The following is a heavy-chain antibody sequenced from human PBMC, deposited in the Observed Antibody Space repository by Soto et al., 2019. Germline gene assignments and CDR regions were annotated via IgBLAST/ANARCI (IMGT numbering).Heavy chain of an antibody. J-gene: IGHJ4*02. D-gene: IGHD3-22*01. CDR3: TTHYYDSSGYYTDGVY. Sequence: PGGSLRLSCAASGFTFSNAWMSWVRQAPGKWLEWVGRIKSKTDGGTTDYAAPVKGRFTISRDDSKNTLYLQMNSLKTEDTAVYYCTTHYYDSSGYYTDGVYWGQGXLVTVYS. V-gene: IGHV3-15*01. CDR2: IKSKTDGGTT. CDR1: GFTFSNAW.